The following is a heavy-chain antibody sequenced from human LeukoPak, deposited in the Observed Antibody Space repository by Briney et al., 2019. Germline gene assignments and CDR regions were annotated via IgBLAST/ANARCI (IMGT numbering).Heavy chain of an antibody. D-gene: IGHD6-19*01. CDR2: IKQDGSQK. CDR3: ARDWAGSAWLTRALEY. J-gene: IGHJ4*02. V-gene: IGHV3-7*01. CDR1: GFTFSSYC. Sequence: GGSLRLSCAASGFTFSSYCMSWVRQAPGKGLEWVANIKQDGSQKYYVDSVKGRFTISRDNAKSLLYLQMNSLRPEDTAVYYCARDWAGSAWLTRALEYWGQGILVTVSS.